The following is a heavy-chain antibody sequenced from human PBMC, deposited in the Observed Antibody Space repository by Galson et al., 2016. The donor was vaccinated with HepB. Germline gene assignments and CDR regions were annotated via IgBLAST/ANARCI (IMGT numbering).Heavy chain of an antibody. CDR1: GFTFRSYA. V-gene: IGHV3-48*02. J-gene: IGHJ6*03. CDR3: AREDYYYMDV. Sequence: SLRLSCAASGFTFRSYAMHWVRQAPGKGLEWVSYISSDSSSISYADSVKGRLTISRDNAKNLVYLQMNSLRDEDTAVYYCAREDYYYMDVWGKGTTVTVSS. CDR2: ISSDSSSI.